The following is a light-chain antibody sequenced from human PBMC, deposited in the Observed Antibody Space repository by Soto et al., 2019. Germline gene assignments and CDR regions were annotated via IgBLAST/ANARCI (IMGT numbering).Light chain of an antibody. CDR2: AAS. V-gene: IGKV1-27*01. Sequence: DIQMPQPPFSLSASVGDRVTITCRASQGILTYLAWYQQKPGQVPELLIQAASTLQPGVPSRFSGSGSGTEFTLTINSLQPEDVATYYCQKYDSAPWTFGQGTKVDIK. CDR3: QKYDSAPWT. CDR1: QGILTY. J-gene: IGKJ1*01.